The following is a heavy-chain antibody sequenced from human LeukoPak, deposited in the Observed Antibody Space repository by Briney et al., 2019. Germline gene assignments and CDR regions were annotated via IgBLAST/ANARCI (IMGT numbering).Heavy chain of an antibody. V-gene: IGHV4-39*01. CDR3: RGSGSCFHLNWFDP. D-gene: IGHD3-10*01. J-gene: IGHJ5*02. CDR1: GGSISSSSYY. Sequence: SETLSLTCTVSGGSISSSSYYWGWIRQPPGKGLEWIGSIYYSGSTYYNPSLKSRVTISVDTSKNQFSLKLSSVTAADTAVYYCRGSGSCFHLNWFDPWGQGTLVTVSS. CDR2: IYYSGST.